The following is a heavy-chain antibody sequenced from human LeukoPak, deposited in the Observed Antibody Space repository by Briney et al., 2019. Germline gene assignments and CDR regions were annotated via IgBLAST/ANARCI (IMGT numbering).Heavy chain of an antibody. J-gene: IGHJ3*02. V-gene: IGHV4-59*01. D-gene: IGHD3-22*01. CDR1: GGSISSYY. CDR3: GRPRRYYYDSSGYRHDAFDI. Sequence: PSETLSLTCTVSGGSISSYYWSWLRQPPGKGREWIGYIYYSGSTNYNPSLKSRVTISVDTSKNQFSLTMSSVTAADTAVYYCGRPRRYYYDSSGYRHDAFDIWGEGTMVSVSS. CDR2: IYYSGST.